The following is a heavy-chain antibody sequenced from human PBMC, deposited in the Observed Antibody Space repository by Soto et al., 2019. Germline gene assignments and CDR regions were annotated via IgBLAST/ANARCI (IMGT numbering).Heavy chain of an antibody. D-gene: IGHD3-22*01. CDR2: IYYNGHA. CDR1: GGSINTNNYY. CDR3: ARPPGSGYYHHFDY. J-gene: IGHJ4*02. Sequence: TSETLSLTCTVSGGSINTNNYYWGWIRQSPGQGLEWIGSIYYNGHATYNPSLKGRVTVSQDMSKNQFFLRLTSMTAEDTAVYYCARPPGSGYYHHFDYWGQGTLVTVSS. V-gene: IGHV4-39*07.